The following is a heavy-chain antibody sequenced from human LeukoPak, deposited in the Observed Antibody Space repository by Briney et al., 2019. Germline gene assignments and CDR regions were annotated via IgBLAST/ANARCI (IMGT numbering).Heavy chain of an antibody. V-gene: IGHV3-23*01. CDR1: GFTFSSYA. D-gene: IGHD2-15*01. CDR3: AKGHRLCSSGNCNSQVDS. Sequence: SGGSLRLSCAASGFTFSSYAMSWVRQAPGKGLVWISTISGSGTATHYADSVKGRFTISRDNSKNTLYPQMNSLRADDTAAYYCAKGHRLCSSGNCNSQVDSWGHGTLVIVPS. J-gene: IGHJ5*01. CDR2: ISGSGTAT.